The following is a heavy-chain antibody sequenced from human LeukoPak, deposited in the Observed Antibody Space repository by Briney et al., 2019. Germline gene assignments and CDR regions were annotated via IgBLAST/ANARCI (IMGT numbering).Heavy chain of an antibody. CDR2: ISSSSSYI. Sequence: GGSLRLSCAASGFTFSSYSMNWVRQAPGKGLEWVSSISSSSSYIYYADSVKGRFTISRDNAKNSLYLQMNSLRAEDTAVYYCARDRESYCTGGGCYSTGDYWGQGTLVTVYS. V-gene: IGHV3-21*01. CDR1: GFTFSSYS. J-gene: IGHJ4*02. CDR3: ARDRESYCTGGGCYSTGDY. D-gene: IGHD2-15*01.